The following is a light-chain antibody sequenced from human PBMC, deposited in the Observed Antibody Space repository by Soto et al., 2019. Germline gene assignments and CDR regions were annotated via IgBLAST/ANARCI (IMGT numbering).Light chain of an antibody. Sequence: EIVMTPSPATLSVPPGERATLSCRASQSVSTNFAWYQQRPGQAPRLLFYGASIRATAVPARFTASGSGTDFTLTISRLEPEDFAMYYCQHHGSSPYTFGQGTKVDIK. CDR1: QSVSTN. CDR2: GAS. V-gene: IGKV3-20*01. CDR3: QHHGSSPYT. J-gene: IGKJ2*01.